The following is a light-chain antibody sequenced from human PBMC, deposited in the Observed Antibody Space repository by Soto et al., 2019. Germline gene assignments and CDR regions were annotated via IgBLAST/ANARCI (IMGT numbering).Light chain of an antibody. CDR3: QQLNAYPLT. V-gene: IGKV1-39*01. J-gene: IGKJ5*01. CDR1: QSISSY. Sequence: DIQITQSPSSLSASVGDRVTITCRASQSISSYLNWYQQKPGKAPKLLIYAASSLQSGVPSRFSGSGSGTDFTLTISNLQPEDFATYYCQQLNAYPLTFGQGTRLEI. CDR2: AAS.